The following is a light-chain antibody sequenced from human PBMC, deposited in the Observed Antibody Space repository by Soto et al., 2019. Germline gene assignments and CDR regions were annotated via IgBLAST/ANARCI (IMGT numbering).Light chain of an antibody. CDR3: MQGTHWPLT. V-gene: IGKV2-30*02. CDR2: KIS. Sequence: VITQSPLSLPVTPGDPASMSCRSSQSLLHSNGYNYLNWFQQRPGQSPRRLIYKISNRDSGVPDRFSGSGSGTYFTLQISRVEAEDVGIYYCMQGTHWPLTFGQGTRLEIK. J-gene: IGKJ5*01. CDR1: QSLLHSNGYNY.